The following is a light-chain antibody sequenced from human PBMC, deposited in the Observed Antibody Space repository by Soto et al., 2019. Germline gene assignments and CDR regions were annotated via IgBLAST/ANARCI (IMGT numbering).Light chain of an antibody. J-gene: IGKJ4*01. V-gene: IGKV1-5*01. CDR2: DAS. Sequence: DIQMTQSPSSLSASVGDRVTITCQASQDISNYLNWYQQKPGQAPKLLIYDASSLESGVPSRFSGSGSGTEFTLTISGLQPDDFASYYCQQYNSFSLTFGGGTKVDIK. CDR3: QQYNSFSLT. CDR1: QDISNY.